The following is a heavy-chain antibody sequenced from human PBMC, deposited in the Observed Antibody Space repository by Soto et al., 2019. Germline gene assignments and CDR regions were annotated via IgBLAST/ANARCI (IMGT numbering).Heavy chain of an antibody. CDR2: IYYSGST. D-gene: IGHD2-2*01. J-gene: IGHJ5*02. Sequence: NPSETLSLTCTVSGGSISSYYWSWIRQPPGKGLEWIGYIYYSGSTYYNPSLKSRVTISVDTSKNQFSLKLSSVTAADTAVYYCARHEICISTSCYSSNWFDPWGQGTLVTVSS. V-gene: IGHV4-59*08. CDR3: ARHEICISTSCYSSNWFDP. CDR1: GGSISSYY.